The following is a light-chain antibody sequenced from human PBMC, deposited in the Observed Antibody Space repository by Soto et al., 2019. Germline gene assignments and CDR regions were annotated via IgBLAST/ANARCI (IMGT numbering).Light chain of an antibody. V-gene: IGKV1-33*01. CDR2: AAS. Sequence: DIQMTQSPSSLSASVGDRVTISCQASQDIKKYLNWYQQKPGKAPKLLIYAASNLETGVPSRFSGSGSGTYFTFTISSLQPEDFATYYCQQYDNLPPKVTLGGGTKVDIK. CDR3: QQYDNLPPKVT. J-gene: IGKJ4*01. CDR1: QDIKKY.